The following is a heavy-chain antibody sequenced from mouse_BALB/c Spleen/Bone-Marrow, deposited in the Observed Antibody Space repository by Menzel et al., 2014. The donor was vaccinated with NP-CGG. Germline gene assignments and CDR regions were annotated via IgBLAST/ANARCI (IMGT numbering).Heavy chain of an antibody. CDR3: ARPVYRYDPPAY. Sequence: EVKLVESGGGLVQPGGSLKLSCAASGFAFSRYWMSWVRQAPGKGLEWIGEINPDSSTINYTPSLKDKFIISRDNAKNTQYLQMSKVRSEGTALYDCARPVYRYDPPAYWGQGTTLTVSS. D-gene: IGHD2-14*01. CDR2: INPDSSTI. CDR1: GFAFSRYW. J-gene: IGHJ2*01. V-gene: IGHV4-1*02.